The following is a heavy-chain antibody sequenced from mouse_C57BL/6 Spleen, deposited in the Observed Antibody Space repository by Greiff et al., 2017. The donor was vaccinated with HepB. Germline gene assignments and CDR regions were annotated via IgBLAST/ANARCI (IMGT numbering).Heavy chain of an antibody. CDR3: ARPYSNSSWFAY. CDR2: ISSGGSYT. Sequence: EVNVVESGGDLVKPGGSLKLSCAASGFTFSSYGMSWVRQTPDKRLEWVATISSGGSYTYYPDSVKGRFTISRDNAKNTLYLQMSSLKSEDTAMYYCARPYSNSSWFAYWGQGTLVTVSA. CDR1: GFTFSSYG. J-gene: IGHJ3*01. D-gene: IGHD2-5*01. V-gene: IGHV5-6*01.